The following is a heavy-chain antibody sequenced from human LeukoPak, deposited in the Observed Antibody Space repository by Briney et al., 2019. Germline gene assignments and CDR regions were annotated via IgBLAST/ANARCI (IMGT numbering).Heavy chain of an antibody. D-gene: IGHD3-22*01. CDR3: ARDLPAWSSGPRWFDP. CDR1: GYTFTSYG. CDR2: ISAYNGNT. J-gene: IGHJ5*02. V-gene: IGHV1-18*01. Sequence: ASVKVSCKASGYTFTSYGISWVRQAPGQGLEWMGWISAYNGNTNYAQKLQGRVTMTTDTSTSTAYMELRSLRSDDTAVYYCARDLPAWSSGPRWFDPWGQGTLVTVSS.